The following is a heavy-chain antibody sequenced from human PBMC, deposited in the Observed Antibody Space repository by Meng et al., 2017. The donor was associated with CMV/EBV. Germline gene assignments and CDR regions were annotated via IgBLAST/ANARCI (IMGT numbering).Heavy chain of an antibody. CDR2: INHSGST. CDR3: ARFPRYSSSWYIVDY. V-gene: IGHV4-34*01. D-gene: IGHD6-13*01. Sequence: VYGGSFSVYSWTWIRQPPGKGLEWIGEINHSGSTNYTPSLKSRVTISVDTSKNQFSLKLSSVTAADTAVYYCARFPRYSSSWYIVDYWGQGTLVTVSS. J-gene: IGHJ4*02. CDR1: GGSFSVYS.